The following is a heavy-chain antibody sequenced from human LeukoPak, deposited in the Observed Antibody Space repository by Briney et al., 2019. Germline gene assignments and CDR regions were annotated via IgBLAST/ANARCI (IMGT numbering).Heavy chain of an antibody. J-gene: IGHJ4*02. V-gene: IGHV3-21*01. CDR1: GFTFSSFS. CDR2: ISSSSSYI. CDR3: ARLGYCSSTSCYTTTGAIAAAADS. D-gene: IGHD2-2*02. Sequence: GGSLRLSCAASGFTFSSFSMNWVRQAPGKGLEWVSSISSSSSYIYYADSVKGRVTISRDNAKNSLYLQMNSLRAEDTAVYYCARLGYCSSTSCYTTTGAIAAAADSWGQGTLVTVSS.